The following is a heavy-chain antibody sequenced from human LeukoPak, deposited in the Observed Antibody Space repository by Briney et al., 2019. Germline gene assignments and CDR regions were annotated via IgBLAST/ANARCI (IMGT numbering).Heavy chain of an antibody. D-gene: IGHD3-22*01. CDR3: ARVYDSSGYSYNYYYGMDV. Sequence: ASVKVSCKASGGTFSSYAISWVRQAPGQGLEWMGGITPIFGTANYAQEFQGRVTITADESTSTAYMELSSLRSEDTAVYYCARVYDSSGYSYNYYYGMDVWGQGTTVTVSS. CDR2: ITPIFGTA. J-gene: IGHJ6*02. V-gene: IGHV1-69*13. CDR1: GGTFSSYA.